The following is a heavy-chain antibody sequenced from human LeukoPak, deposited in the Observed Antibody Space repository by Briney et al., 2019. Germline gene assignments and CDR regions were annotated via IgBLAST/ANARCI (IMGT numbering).Heavy chain of an antibody. Sequence: PSETLSLTCTVSGGSISSYYWSWIRQPPGKGLEWIGYIYYSGSTNYNPSLKSRVIISVDTSKNQFSLKLSSVTAADTAVYYCARDGAYGDYYYYYYMDVWGKGTTVTVSS. V-gene: IGHV4-59*01. D-gene: IGHD4-17*01. CDR3: ARDGAYGDYYYYYYMDV. CDR1: GGSISSYY. J-gene: IGHJ6*03. CDR2: IYYSGST.